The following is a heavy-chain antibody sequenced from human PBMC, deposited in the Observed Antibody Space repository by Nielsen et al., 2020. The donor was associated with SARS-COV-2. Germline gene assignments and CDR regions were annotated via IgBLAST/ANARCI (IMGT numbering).Heavy chain of an antibody. CDR1: GFTLSWYG. V-gene: IGHV3-30*18. J-gene: IGHJ4*02. Sequence: GESLKISCVASGFTLSWYGMHWVRQVPGKGLEWLAFISNDGSNEYYADSVKGRFTISRDNSKNTLYLQMNSLRAEDTAVFYCAKLAYSISGTDYWGQGTLVTVSS. CDR3: AKLAYSISGTDY. CDR2: ISNDGSNE. D-gene: IGHD6-13*01.